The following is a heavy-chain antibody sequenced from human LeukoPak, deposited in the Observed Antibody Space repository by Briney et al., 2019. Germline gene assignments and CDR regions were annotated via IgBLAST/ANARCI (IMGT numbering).Heavy chain of an antibody. CDR2: INPNSGGT. CDR1: GYTFTGYY. Sequence: GASVKVSCKASGYTFTGYYMHWVRQAPGQGLEWMGWINPNSGGTNYAQKFQGRVTMTRDTSISTAYMELSRLRSDDTAVYYCARVGMVATRGRWFDPWGQGTLVTVSS. V-gene: IGHV1-2*02. D-gene: IGHD5-12*01. CDR3: ARVGMVATRGRWFDP. J-gene: IGHJ5*02.